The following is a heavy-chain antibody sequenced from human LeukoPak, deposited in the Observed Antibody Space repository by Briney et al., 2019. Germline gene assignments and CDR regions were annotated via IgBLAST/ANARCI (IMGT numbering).Heavy chain of an antibody. J-gene: IGHJ4*01. CDR3: STDPRLLIY. CDR1: GFGFSDSY. D-gene: IGHD2-8*01. CDR2: ISGSGSDI. Sequence: GGSLRLSCVVSGFGFSDSYMTWIRQTPGKGLEWPAYISGSGSDIYYADSVKGRFTISRDNAKNSLYLQMNSLRPDDTALYYCSTDPRLLIYWGHGTLVTVSS. V-gene: IGHV3-11*01.